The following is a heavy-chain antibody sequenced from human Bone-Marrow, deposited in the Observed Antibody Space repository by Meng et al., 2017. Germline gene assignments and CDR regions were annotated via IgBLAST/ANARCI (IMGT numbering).Heavy chain of an antibody. D-gene: IGHD1-26*01. CDR2: ISSSGSTI. J-gene: IGHJ6*02. V-gene: IGHV3-48*03. CDR1: GFTFSSYE. CDR3: ARDVGSYYRDLLHYYYYGMDV. Sequence: GESLKVSCAASGFTFSSYEMNWVRQAPGKGLEWVSYISSSGSTIYYADSVKGRFTISRDNAKNSLYLQMNSLRAEDTAVYYCARDVGSYYRDLLHYYYYGMDVWGQGTTVTVSS.